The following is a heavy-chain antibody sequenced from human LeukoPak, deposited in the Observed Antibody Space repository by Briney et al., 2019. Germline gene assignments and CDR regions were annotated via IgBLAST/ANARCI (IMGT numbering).Heavy chain of an antibody. Sequence: GGSLRLSCGASGFTFSSYGMHWVRQAPGKGLEWVAVIWYDGSNKYYTDSVKGRFTISRDNSNNTLYLQMNSLRADDTAVYYCARALYGSGSYRVVAYWGQGTLVTVSS. CDR1: GFTFSSYG. D-gene: IGHD3-10*01. J-gene: IGHJ4*02. CDR2: IWYDGSNK. CDR3: ARALYGSGSYRVVAY. V-gene: IGHV3-33*01.